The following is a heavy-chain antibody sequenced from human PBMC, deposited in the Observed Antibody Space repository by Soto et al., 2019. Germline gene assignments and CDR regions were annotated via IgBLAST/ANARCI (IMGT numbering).Heavy chain of an antibody. Sequence: GGSLRLSCAASGFTFSNYWVHWVRRAPGKGLVWVSRINIDGSGTTYADSVKGRFTISRDNAKNTVFLEMKNLRAEDTAGYYFARDSYAPNVWGQGTTVTVSS. J-gene: IGHJ6*02. CDR3: ARDSYAPNV. D-gene: IGHD4-17*01. CDR1: GFTFSNYW. CDR2: INIDGSGT. V-gene: IGHV3-74*03.